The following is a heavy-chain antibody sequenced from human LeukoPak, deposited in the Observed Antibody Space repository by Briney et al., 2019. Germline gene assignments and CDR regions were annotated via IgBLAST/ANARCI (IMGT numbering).Heavy chain of an antibody. V-gene: IGHV4-59*01. D-gene: IGHD4-17*01. J-gene: IGHJ4*02. Sequence: SETLSVTCTVSGASISSYYWSWIRQPPGKGLERIGYIDYSGSTNYNPSLKSRVIISVDTSKTQFSLKLSSVTAADTAVYYCARHYYSDPFDYWGQGNLVTVSS. CDR1: GASISSYY. CDR3: ARHYYSDPFDY. CDR2: IDYSGST.